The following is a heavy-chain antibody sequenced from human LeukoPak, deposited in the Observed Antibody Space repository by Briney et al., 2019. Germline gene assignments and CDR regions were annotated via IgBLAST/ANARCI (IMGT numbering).Heavy chain of an antibody. D-gene: IGHD2-15*01. Sequence: ASVKVSCKASGYTFARYYIHWVRQAPGQGLEWMGIINPSGGSTRYAQKFQGRVTMTRDTSTSTVYMELSSLRSDDTAVYYCARGGYCSGGSCYAGYFQHWGQGTLVTVSS. V-gene: IGHV1-46*01. J-gene: IGHJ1*01. CDR3: ARGGYCSGGSCYAGYFQH. CDR2: INPSGGST. CDR1: GYTFARYY.